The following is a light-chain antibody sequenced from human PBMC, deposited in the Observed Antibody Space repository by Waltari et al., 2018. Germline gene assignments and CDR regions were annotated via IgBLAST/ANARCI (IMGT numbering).Light chain of an antibody. CDR1: DNDVGRSTL. CDR2: GIN. Sequence: HSALTQPPSVSGSPGPSITLPCPAADNDVGRSTLVSWYQHHPGKAPKLIIYGINNRPSGVSNRFSGSKSGNTASLTISGLQIEDEADYHCCSYAGSDTFHYVFGSGTQVTVL. J-gene: IGLJ1*01. V-gene: IGLV2-23*02. CDR3: CSYAGSDTFHYV.